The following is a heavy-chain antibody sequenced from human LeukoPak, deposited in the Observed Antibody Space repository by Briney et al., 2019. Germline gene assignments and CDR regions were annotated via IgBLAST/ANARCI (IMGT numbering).Heavy chain of an antibody. CDR3: ARDGKRLYGDSPIDY. D-gene: IGHD4-17*01. CDR2: ISYDGSNK. Sequence: GGSLRLSCAASGFTFSSYAMHWVRQAPGKGLEWVAVISYDGSNKYYADSVKGRFTISRDNAKNSLYLQMNSLRAEDTAVYYCARDGKRLYGDSPIDYWGQGTLVTVSS. J-gene: IGHJ4*02. CDR1: GFTFSSYA. V-gene: IGHV3-30-3*01.